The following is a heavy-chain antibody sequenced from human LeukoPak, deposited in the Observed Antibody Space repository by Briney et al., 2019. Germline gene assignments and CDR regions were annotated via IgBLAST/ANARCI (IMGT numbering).Heavy chain of an antibody. CDR3: ARVRSGWVHDAFDI. J-gene: IGHJ3*02. V-gene: IGHV7-4-1*02. Sequence: ASVEVSCKASGYTFTSYAMNWVRQAPGQGLEWMGWINTNTGNPTYAQGFTGRFVFSLDTSVSTAYLQISSLKAEDTAVYYCARVRSGWVHDAFDIWGQGTMVTVSS. D-gene: IGHD6-19*01. CDR2: INTNTGNP. CDR1: GYTFTSYA.